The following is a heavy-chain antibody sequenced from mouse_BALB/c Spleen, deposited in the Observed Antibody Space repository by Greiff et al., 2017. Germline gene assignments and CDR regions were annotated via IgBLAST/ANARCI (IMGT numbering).Heavy chain of an antibody. D-gene: IGHD3-1*01. CDR1: GYTFTSYW. Sequence: VQLQQSGAELAKPGASVKMSCKASGYTFTSYWMHWVKQRPGQGLEWIGYINPSTGYTEYNQKFKDKATLTADKSSSTAYMQLSSLTSEDSAVYYCSHSSGYVPFADWGQGTLVTVSA. J-gene: IGHJ3*01. CDR2: INPSTGYT. V-gene: IGHV1-7*01. CDR3: SHSSGYVPFAD.